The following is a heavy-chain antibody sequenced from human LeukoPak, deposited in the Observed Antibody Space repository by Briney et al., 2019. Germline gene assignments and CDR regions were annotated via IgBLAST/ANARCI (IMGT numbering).Heavy chain of an antibody. CDR1: GFTFRSHW. Sequence: PGGSLRLSCAASGFTFRSHWMNWVRQAPGKGLEWVANIKHGGSEKYYVDSVKGRFTISRDNAKNSLYLQMNSLRAEDTAVYYCARDSSGWYHWFDPWGQGTLVTVSS. J-gene: IGHJ5*02. CDR2: IKHGGSEK. CDR3: ARDSSGWYHWFDP. D-gene: IGHD6-19*01. V-gene: IGHV3-7*03.